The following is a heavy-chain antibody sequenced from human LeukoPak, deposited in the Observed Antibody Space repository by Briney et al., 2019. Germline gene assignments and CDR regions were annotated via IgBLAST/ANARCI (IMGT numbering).Heavy chain of an antibody. CDR2: ISYDGSNK. V-gene: IGHV3-30*18. D-gene: IGHD6-25*01. CDR3: AKAIGYSSGRGHKGSYYYYGMDV. J-gene: IGHJ6*02. CDR1: GFTFSSYG. Sequence: GGSLRLSCAASGFTFSSYGMHWVRQAPGKGLEWVAVISYDGSNKYYADSVKGRFTISRDNSKNTLYLQMNSLRAEDTAVYYCAKAIGYSSGRGHKGSYYYYGMDVWGQGTTVTVSS.